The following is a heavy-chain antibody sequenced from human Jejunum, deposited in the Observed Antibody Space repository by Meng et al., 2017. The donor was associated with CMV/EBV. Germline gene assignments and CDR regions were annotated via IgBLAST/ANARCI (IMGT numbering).Heavy chain of an antibody. CDR2: ISPYNGDT. D-gene: IGHD3-16*01. Sequence: QVQFMQSGLDVKKSGASVRVTCKTSGYTFTHFGITWMRQAPGQGLEWVGWISPYNGDTEYAQNLKGRVTLTTDTSTTTAYMELTSLRSDDTATYYCTRDGLQYYEGSTYWGQGTLVTVSS. CDR1: GYTFTHFG. J-gene: IGHJ4*02. V-gene: IGHV1-18*01. CDR3: TRDGLQYYEGSTY.